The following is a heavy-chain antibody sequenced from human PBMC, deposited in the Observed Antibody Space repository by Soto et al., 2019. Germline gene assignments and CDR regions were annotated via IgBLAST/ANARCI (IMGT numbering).Heavy chain of an antibody. CDR3: AGRMGSRPA. J-gene: IGHJ4*02. Sequence: QVQLQESGPGLVKPSETLSLTCAVTSGSISNSEWWPWVRQPPGKGLEWIGEVHQRGSNNFNPSLKSRVTISIDKSENHFSLRLSSVTAADTAVYYCAGRMGSRPAWGQGTLVTVSS. CDR1: SGSISNSEW. D-gene: IGHD6-13*01. CDR2: VHQRGSN. V-gene: IGHV4-4*02.